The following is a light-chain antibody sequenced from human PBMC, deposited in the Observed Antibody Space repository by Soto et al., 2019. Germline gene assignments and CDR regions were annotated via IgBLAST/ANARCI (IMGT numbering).Light chain of an antibody. Sequence: EILITQSPATLSVSPGERATLSCRASQSVSSNLAWYQQTHGQPPRLLVYGASTRDTGIPARFSGSGSGTQFTLPISRLQSEDFAVYYCQQHNNWPLTFGGGTKVDIK. CDR2: GAS. CDR1: QSVSSN. J-gene: IGKJ4*01. V-gene: IGKV3-15*01. CDR3: QQHNNWPLT.